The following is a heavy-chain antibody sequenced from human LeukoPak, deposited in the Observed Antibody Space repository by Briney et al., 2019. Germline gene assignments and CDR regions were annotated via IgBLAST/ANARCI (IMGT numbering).Heavy chain of an antibody. J-gene: IGHJ6*03. CDR3: ASNALGAAGRGDDCYYMDV. V-gene: IGHV4-59*01. D-gene: IGHD6-13*01. Sequence: ASETLSLTCTVSGGSISSYYWSWIRQPPGKGLEWIGYIYYSGSTNYNPSLKSRVTISVDTSKNQFSLKLSSVTAADTAVYYCASNALGAAGRGDDCYYMDVWGKGTTVTVSS. CDR2: IYYSGST. CDR1: GGSISSYY.